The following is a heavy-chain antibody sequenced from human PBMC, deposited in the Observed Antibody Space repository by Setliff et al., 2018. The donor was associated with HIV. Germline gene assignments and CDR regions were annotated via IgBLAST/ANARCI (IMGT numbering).Heavy chain of an antibody. CDR2: IYHSGNT. V-gene: IGHV4-38-2*02. CDR1: GDSISSDFY. J-gene: IGHJ3*01. Sequence: SETLSLTCTVSGDSISSDFYWGWIRQPPGKGLEWIASIYHSGNTYYMPSLQSRVTISVDMSKNQFSLKLNSVTAADTAVYYCARGEACGGGCHYAFELWGRGTMGTVSS. CDR3: ARGEACGGGCHYAFEL. D-gene: IGHD2-21*02.